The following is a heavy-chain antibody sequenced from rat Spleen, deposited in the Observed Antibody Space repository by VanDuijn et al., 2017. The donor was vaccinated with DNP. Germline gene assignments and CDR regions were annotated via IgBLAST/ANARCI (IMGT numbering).Heavy chain of an antibody. CDR1: GFTFNNYG. J-gene: IGHJ4*01. Sequence: EVQLAESGGGLVQPGRSLKLSCAASGFTFNNYGMAWVRQAPTKGLEWVASITNSGDITFYRDSVKGRFTISRNNAKSTLGLQMDSLRSDDTATYYCARDNYGTSGALDPWGQGTSVTVSS. D-gene: IGHD1-11*01. CDR3: ARDNYGTSGALDP. CDR2: ITNSGDIT. V-gene: IGHV5S13*01.